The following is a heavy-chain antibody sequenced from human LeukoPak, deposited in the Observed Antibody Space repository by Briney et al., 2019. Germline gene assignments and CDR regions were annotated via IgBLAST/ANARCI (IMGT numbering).Heavy chain of an antibody. CDR3: ARYRYCSSANCYGDY. V-gene: IGHV3-30*03. J-gene: IGHJ4*02. CDR2: ISYDGNDK. D-gene: IGHD2-2*01. CDR1: GFIFTTYG. Sequence: GRSLRLSCAASGFIFTTYGMYWVRQAPGEGLEWVAVISYDGNDKYYADSVKGRFTISRDNSKNTLYLQMNSLRAEDTAVYYCARYRYCSSANCYGDYWGQGTLVTVSS.